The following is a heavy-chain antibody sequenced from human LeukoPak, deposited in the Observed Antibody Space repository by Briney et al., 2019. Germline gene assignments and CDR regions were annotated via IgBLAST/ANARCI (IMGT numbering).Heavy chain of an antibody. CDR2: INPNSGGT. J-gene: IGHJ5*02. V-gene: IGHV1-2*02. CDR3: ARVSSSGYYPYNWFDP. D-gene: IGHD3-22*01. Sequence: ASVKVSCKVSGYTLTELSMHWVRQAPGQGLEWMGWINPNSGGTNYAQKFQGRVTMTRDTSISTAYMELSRLRSDDTAVYYCARVSSSGYYPYNWFDPWGQGTLVTVSS. CDR1: GYTLTELS.